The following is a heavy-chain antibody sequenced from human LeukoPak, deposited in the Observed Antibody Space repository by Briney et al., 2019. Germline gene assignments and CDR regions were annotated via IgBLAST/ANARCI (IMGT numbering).Heavy chain of an antibody. CDR2: IAPISGTP. J-gene: IGHJ5*02. D-gene: IGHD6-25*01. CDR3: AXGGSRIPFDP. V-gene: IGHV1-69*06. Sequence: SVKXSCKASGGTFTHYVISWVRQAPGQGLEWMGGIAPISGTPMYAQRFQGRVTITADKSTNTAYMELSSLRSEDTAVYYCAXGGSRIPFDPWGQGTLVTVSS. CDR1: GGTFTHYV.